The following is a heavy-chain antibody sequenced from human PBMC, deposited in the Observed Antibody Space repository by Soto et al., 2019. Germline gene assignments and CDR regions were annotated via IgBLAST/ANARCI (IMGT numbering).Heavy chain of an antibody. CDR3: TRHRRNYYDSSGYPRWYSDYYGMDV. Sequence: LRLSCAASGFTFSGSAMHWVRQASGKGLEWVGRIRSKANSYATAYAASVKGRFTISRDDSKNTAYLQMNSLKTEDTAVYYCTRHRRNYYDSSGYPRWYSDYYGMDVWGQGTTVTVSS. D-gene: IGHD3-22*01. CDR2: IRSKANSYAT. J-gene: IGHJ6*02. V-gene: IGHV3-73*01. CDR1: GFTFSGSA.